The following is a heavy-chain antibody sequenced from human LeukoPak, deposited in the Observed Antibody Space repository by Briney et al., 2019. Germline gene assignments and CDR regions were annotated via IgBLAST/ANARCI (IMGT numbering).Heavy chain of an antibody. CDR2: INPSGGST. J-gene: IGHJ4*02. CDR1: GYTFSGTGWY. Sequence: DSVKVSCKASGYTFSGTGWYLYWLRQAPGQGLEWMGIINPSGGSTSYAQKFQGRVTMTRDMSTSTVYMELSSLRSEDTAVYYCARDVSPGGNSRALHYWGQGTLVTVSS. V-gene: IGHV1-46*01. CDR3: ARDVSPGGNSRALHY. D-gene: IGHD4-23*01.